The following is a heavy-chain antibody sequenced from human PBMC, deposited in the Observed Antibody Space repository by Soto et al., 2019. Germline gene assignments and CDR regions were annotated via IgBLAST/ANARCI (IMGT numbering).Heavy chain of an antibody. CDR2: INHSGST. V-gene: IGHV4-34*01. Sequence: PSETLSLTCAVYGGSFSGYYWSWIRQPPGKGLEWIGEINHSGSTNYNPSLKSRVTISVDTSKNQFSLKLSTVTDEDTAVYYCATVRLGYCSSTSCYRDYYYYMDVWGKGTTVTVSS. D-gene: IGHD2-2*02. CDR1: GGSFSGYY. CDR3: ATVRLGYCSSTSCYRDYYYYMDV. J-gene: IGHJ6*03.